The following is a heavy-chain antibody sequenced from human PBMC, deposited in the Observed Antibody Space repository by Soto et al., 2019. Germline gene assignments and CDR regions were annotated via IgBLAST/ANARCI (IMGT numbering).Heavy chain of an antibody. V-gene: IGHV1-69*01. CDR1: GGTISSFG. CDR3: ARSFTKSRRGGVAFDY. CDR2: IVPIDGST. J-gene: IGHJ4*02. Sequence: QVQLVQSGAEVKKPGSSVKVSCTTSGGTISSFGMNWVRQAPGQGLEWMGGIVPIDGSTKYEEKFQGRVTITADASTSTVYMDLSSLRSEDTAVYYCARSFTKSRRGGVAFDYWGQGTLLTVSP. D-gene: IGHD3-3*01.